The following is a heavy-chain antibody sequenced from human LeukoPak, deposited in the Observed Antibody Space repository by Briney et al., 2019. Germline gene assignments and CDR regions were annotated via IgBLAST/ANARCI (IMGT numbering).Heavy chain of an antibody. CDR1: GYTFTSYG. V-gene: IGHV1-18*01. CDR2: ISAYNGNA. CDR3: ARDRSPTRPFDY. D-gene: IGHD1-26*01. J-gene: IGHJ4*02. Sequence: ASVKVSCKASGYTFTSYGISWVRQAPGQGLEWMGWISAYNGNANYAQKLQGRVTMTTDTSTSTAYMELRSLRSDDTAVYCCARDRSPTRPFDYWGQGTLVTVSS.